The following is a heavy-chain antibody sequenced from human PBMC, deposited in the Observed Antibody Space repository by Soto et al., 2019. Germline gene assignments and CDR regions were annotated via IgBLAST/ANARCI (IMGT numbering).Heavy chain of an antibody. D-gene: IGHD3-22*01. CDR3: ARDYYDMEVPQH. V-gene: IGHV3-7*01. CDR1: GFTFSSYW. J-gene: IGHJ1*01. Sequence: EVQLVESGGGLVQPGGSLRLSCAASGFTFSSYWMSWVRQAPGKGLERVANIKQDGSEKYYVDSWKGRFTISRDNAKNALCLQRNGLMAEDTGVYDCARDYYDMEVPQHWGQGTLVTVSS. CDR2: IKQDGSEK.